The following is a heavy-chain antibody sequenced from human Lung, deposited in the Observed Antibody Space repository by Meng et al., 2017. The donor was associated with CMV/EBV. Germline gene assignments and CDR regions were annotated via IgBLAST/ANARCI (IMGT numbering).Heavy chain of an antibody. CDR3: ARVGGTMVKNGYFDY. CDR2: ILPIFGIA. D-gene: IGHD4/OR15-4a*01. Sequence: SVXVSXXASGGTFRKYSISWVRQAPGQGLEWMGGILPIFGIAKIAQNFQGRVTITTDGSTSTAYMEVSSLRSEDTAVYYCARVGGTMVKNGYFDYWGQGXLVTVSS. V-gene: IGHV1-69*05. J-gene: IGHJ4*02. CDR1: GGTFRKYS.